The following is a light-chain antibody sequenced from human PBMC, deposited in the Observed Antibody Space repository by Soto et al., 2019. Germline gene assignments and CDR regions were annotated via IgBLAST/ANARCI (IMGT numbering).Light chain of an antibody. CDR2: NNN. J-gene: IGLJ3*02. Sequence: QPVLTQPPSASGTPGQRVTISCSGSSSNIGGNPVNWYQQLPGTAPKLLIYNNNQRPSGVLDRFSGSKSGTSASLAISGLQSEDEADYYCAAWHDSLNGPVFGGGTKLTVL. CDR1: SSNIGGNP. V-gene: IGLV1-44*01. CDR3: AAWHDSLNGPV.